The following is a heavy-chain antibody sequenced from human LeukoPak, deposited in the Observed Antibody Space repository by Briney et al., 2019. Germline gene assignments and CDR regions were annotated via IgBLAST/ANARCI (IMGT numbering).Heavy chain of an antibody. D-gene: IGHD3-10*01. CDR1: GFTFSSYA. CDR2: ISGSGGST. CDR3: AKERFGEPGLYGMDV. V-gene: IGHV3-23*01. Sequence: PGGSLRLSCVASGFTFSSYAMSWVRQAPGKGLEWVSAISGSGGSTYYADSVKGRFTISRDYSKNTLYLQMNSLRPDDTAVYYCAKERFGEPGLYGMDVWGQGTTVTVSS. J-gene: IGHJ6*02.